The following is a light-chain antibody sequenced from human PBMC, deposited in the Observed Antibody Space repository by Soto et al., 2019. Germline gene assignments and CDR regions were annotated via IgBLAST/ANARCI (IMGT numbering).Light chain of an antibody. CDR3: SSYTRSNTYV. CDR2: EVN. J-gene: IGLJ1*01. CDR1: SSDVGGYNY. Sequence: QSALTQPASVSGSPGQSITISCTGTSSDVGGYNYVSWYQHHPGKAPQGLIYEVNKRPSGVSNRFSGSKSANTASLTISGLQAEDEADYYCSSYTRSNTYVFGTGTKVTVL. V-gene: IGLV2-14*01.